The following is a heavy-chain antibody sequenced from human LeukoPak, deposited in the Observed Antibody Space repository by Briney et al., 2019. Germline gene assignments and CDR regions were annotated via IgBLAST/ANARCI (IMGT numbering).Heavy chain of an antibody. J-gene: IGHJ4*02. CDR2: ISYDGSNK. CDR3: AKEGSFWAYYFDY. Sequence: GGSLRLSCAASGFTFSSYAMHWVRQAPGKGLEWVAVISYDGSNKYYADSVKGRFTISRDNSKNTLYLQMNSLRAEDTAVYYCAKEGSFWAYYFDYWGQGTLVTVSS. V-gene: IGHV3-30*04. D-gene: IGHD3-16*01. CDR1: GFTFSSYA.